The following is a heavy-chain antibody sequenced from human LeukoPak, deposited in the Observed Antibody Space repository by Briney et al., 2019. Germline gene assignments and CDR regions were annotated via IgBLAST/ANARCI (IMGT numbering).Heavy chain of an antibody. D-gene: IGHD3-10*01. J-gene: IGHJ4*02. CDR2: SGGST. Sequence: SGGSTYYADSVKGRFTISRDNSKNTLYLQMNSLRAEDTAVYYCARAPAYYYGSENYFDYWGQGTLVTVSS. CDR3: ARAPAYYYGSENYFDY. V-gene: IGHV3-66*01.